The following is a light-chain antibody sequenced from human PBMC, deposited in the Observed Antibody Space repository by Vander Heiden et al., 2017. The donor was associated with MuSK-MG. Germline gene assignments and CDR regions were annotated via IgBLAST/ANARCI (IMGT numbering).Light chain of an antibody. V-gene: IGKV1-9*01. Sequence: DIQFTQSPSFLSASVGDRVTITCRASQGISSYLAWYQQKPGKAPKLLIYAASTLQSGVPSRFSGSGSGTEFTLTISSLQPEDFATYYCQQLNSYPITFGQGTLMEIK. J-gene: IGKJ5*01. CDR3: QQLNSYPIT. CDR1: QGISSY. CDR2: AAS.